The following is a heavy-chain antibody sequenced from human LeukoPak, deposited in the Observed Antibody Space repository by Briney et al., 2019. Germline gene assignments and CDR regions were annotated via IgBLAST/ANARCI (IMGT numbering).Heavy chain of an antibody. V-gene: IGHV1-46*01. D-gene: IGHD3-10*01. CDR2: INPSGGST. CDR3: AREGGSGSYSLFDY. Sequence: ASVKVSCKASGYTFTSYYMHWVRRAPGQGLEWMGIINPSGGSTSYAQKFQGRVTITADKSTSTAYMELSSLRSEDTAVYYCAREGGSGSYSLFDYWGQGTLVTVSS. CDR1: GYTFTSYY. J-gene: IGHJ4*02.